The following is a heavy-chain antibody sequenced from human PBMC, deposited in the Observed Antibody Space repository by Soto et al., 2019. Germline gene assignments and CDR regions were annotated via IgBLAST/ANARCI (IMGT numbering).Heavy chain of an antibody. D-gene: IGHD3-16*01. CDR2: ISYDGSNK. J-gene: IGHJ4*01. CDR1: GFTFSSYA. V-gene: IGHV3-30-3*01. Sequence: QVQLVESGGGVVQPGRSLRLSCAASGFTFSSYAMHWVRQAPGKGLEWVAVISYDGSNKYYADSVKGRFTISRDNSKNTLYLQMNSLRAEDTAVYYCARDFKTGPPGLGGFDYWGHGTLVTVSS. CDR3: ARDFKTGPPGLGGFDY.